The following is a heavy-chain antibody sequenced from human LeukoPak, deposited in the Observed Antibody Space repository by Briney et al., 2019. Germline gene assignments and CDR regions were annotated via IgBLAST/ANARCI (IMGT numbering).Heavy chain of an antibody. Sequence: ASVKVSCKTSGYTFTDYDITWVRQAPGQGPEWMGRVSPYNGNTYYSQRFQGRVTISKDTSTGTAYMDLRNMRDDDTAMYYCARNGRVRRVVKDLFEYWGQGTLVAVSS. V-gene: IGHV1-18*01. CDR2: VSPYNGNT. D-gene: IGHD3-10*01. CDR1: GYTFTDYD. CDR3: ARNGRVRRVVKDLFEY. J-gene: IGHJ4*02.